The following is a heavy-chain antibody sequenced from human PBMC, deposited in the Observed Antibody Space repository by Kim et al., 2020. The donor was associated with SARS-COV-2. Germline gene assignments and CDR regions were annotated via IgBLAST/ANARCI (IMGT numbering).Heavy chain of an antibody. D-gene: IGHD3-3*01. V-gene: IGHV3-33*01. CDR3: ARDDYDFWSGYYLAANYYYGMDV. CDR1: GFTFSSYG. J-gene: IGHJ6*02. Sequence: GGSLRLSCAASGFTFSSYGMHWVRQAPGKGLEWVAVIWYDGSNKYYADSVKGRFTISRDNSKNTLYLQMNSLRAEDTAVYYCARDDYDFWSGYYLAANYYYGMDVWGQGTTVTVSS. CDR2: IWYDGSNK.